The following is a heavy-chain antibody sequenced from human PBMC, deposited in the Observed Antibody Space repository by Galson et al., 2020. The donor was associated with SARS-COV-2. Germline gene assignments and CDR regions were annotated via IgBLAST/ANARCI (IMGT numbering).Heavy chain of an antibody. Sequence: GGSLRLSCAASGFTFSSFAMNWVRQAPGKGLEWVSGISGSGGGTNYADSVKGRFTISRDDSKSTLYLHMNNLRAEDTAIYYCAKGTQKYYDISGYYYHWGQGTLVTVSS. D-gene: IGHD3-22*01. CDR1: GFTFSSFA. CDR2: ISGSGGGT. J-gene: IGHJ4*02. CDR3: AKGTQKYYDISGYYYH. V-gene: IGHV3-23*01.